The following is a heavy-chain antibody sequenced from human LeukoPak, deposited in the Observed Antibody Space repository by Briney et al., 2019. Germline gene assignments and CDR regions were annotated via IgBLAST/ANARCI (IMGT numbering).Heavy chain of an antibody. Sequence: PGGSLRLSCAASGFTFSSYWMHWVRQAPGKGLVWVSRIKSDGSSTHYADSVKGRFTISRDNAKKSLYLQMNSLRAEDTAVYYCARGSARWFDPWGQGTLVTVSS. CDR3: ARGSARWFDP. CDR1: GFTFSSYW. V-gene: IGHV3-74*01. J-gene: IGHJ5*02. CDR2: IKSDGSST.